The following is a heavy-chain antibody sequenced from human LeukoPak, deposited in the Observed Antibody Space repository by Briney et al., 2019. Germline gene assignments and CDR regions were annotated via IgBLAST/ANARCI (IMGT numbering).Heavy chain of an antibody. J-gene: IGHJ4*02. V-gene: IGHV4-59*08. CDR2: VYYNGDI. D-gene: IGHD6-13*01. Sequence: PSETLSLTCSVSGVPISTYYWSWLRQSPGKGLEWIAYVYYNGDIMYNPSLKSRVTISVDTSKNQFSLKLSSVTAADTAVYYCARLGNSSSWPSRPYYFDYWGQGTLVTVSS. CDR3: ARLGNSSSWPSRPYYFDY. CDR1: GVPISTYY.